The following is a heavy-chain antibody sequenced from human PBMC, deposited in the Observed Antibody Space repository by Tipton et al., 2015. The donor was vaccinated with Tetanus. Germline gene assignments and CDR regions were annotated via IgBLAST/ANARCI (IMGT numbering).Heavy chain of an antibody. D-gene: IGHD6-13*01. Sequence: SLRLSCAASGFTFSSYAMHWVRQAPGKGLEWVAVISYDGSNKYYADPVKGRFTISRDNSKNTLYLQMNSLRAEDTAVYYCAREVGSSREFDYWGQGTLVTVSS. J-gene: IGHJ4*02. V-gene: IGHV3-30-3*01. CDR1: GFTFSSYA. CDR2: ISYDGSNK. CDR3: AREVGSSREFDY.